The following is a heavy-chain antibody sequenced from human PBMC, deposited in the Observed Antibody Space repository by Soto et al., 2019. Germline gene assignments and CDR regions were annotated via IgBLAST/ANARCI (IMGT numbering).Heavy chain of an antibody. CDR2: ISGSGGST. V-gene: IGHV3-23*01. CDR3: ASPLTFGGVIVTGY. Sequence: EVQLLESGGGLVQPGGSLRLSCAASGFTFSSYAMSWVRQAPGKGLEWVSAISGSGGSTDYADSVKGRFTISRDNSKNTLYLQMNSLRAEDTAVYYCASPLTFGGVIVTGYWGQGTLVTVSS. J-gene: IGHJ4*02. CDR1: GFTFSSYA. D-gene: IGHD3-16*02.